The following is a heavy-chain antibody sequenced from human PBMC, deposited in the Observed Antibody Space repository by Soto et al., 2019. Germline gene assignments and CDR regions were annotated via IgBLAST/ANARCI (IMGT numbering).Heavy chain of an antibody. Sequence: QVQLVQSGAEVKKPGASVKVSCKASGYTFTSYDINWVRQATGQGLEWLGWMNHNSGNTGYAQTFQGRVTMTRNTSISTGYMELSSLGSEDTAVYYCARERTLAGNDYWGQGNLGTVSS. CDR2: MNHNSGNT. D-gene: IGHD6-19*01. CDR3: ARERTLAGNDY. J-gene: IGHJ4*02. CDR1: GYTFTSYD. V-gene: IGHV1-8*01.